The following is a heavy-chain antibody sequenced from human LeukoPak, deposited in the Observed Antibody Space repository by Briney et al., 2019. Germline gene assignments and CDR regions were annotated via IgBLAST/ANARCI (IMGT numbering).Heavy chain of an antibody. CDR1: GGSISSSSYY. D-gene: IGHD3-22*01. Sequence: SETLSLTCTVSGGSISSSSYYWGWIRQPPGKGLEWIGSLYYSGSTYYNPSLRSRVTISVDTSKNQFSLKLSSVTAADTAVYYCARSSEGRYYYDSSGFSYYYYYMDVWGKGTTVTVSS. CDR3: ARSSEGRYYYDSSGFSYYYYYMDV. V-gene: IGHV4-39*07. CDR2: LYYSGST. J-gene: IGHJ6*03.